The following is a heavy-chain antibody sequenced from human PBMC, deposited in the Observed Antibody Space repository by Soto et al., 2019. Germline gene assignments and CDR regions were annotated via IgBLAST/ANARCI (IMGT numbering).Heavy chain of an antibody. J-gene: IGHJ5*02. D-gene: IGHD6-13*01. CDR3: ARDRIPAAAGTGWFDP. Sequence: PGGSLRLSCAASGFTFSSYGMHWVRQAPGKGLEWVAVIWYDGSNKYYADSVKGRFTISRDNSKNTLYLQMNSLRAEDTAVYYCARDRIPAAAGTGWFDPWGQGTLVTVSS. V-gene: IGHV3-33*01. CDR1: GFTFSSYG. CDR2: IWYDGSNK.